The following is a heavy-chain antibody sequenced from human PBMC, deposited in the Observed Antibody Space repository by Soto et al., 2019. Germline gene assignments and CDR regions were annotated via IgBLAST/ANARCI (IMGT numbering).Heavy chain of an antibody. D-gene: IGHD4-17*01. CDR1: GFTFSGSA. J-gene: IGHJ6*02. CDR2: IRGKANSYAT. V-gene: IGHV3-73*01. Sequence: PGGSLRLSCAASGFTFSGSAMHWVRQASGKGLEWVGRIRGKANSYATAYAASVKGRFTISRDDSKNTAYLQMNSLKTEDTAVYYCTSLRDYGVQYYYYGMDVWGQGTTVTVSS. CDR3: TSLRDYGVQYYYYGMDV.